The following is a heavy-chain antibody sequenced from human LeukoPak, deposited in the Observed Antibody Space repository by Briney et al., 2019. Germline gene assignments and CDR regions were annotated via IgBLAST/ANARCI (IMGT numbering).Heavy chain of an antibody. D-gene: IGHD3/OR15-3a*01. CDR2: ISNSGGST. J-gene: IGHJ4*02. CDR1: RFTFSSYA. CDR3: VDLDSGLDY. Sequence: GGSLRLSCAASRFTFSSYAMSWVRQAPGKGLEWVSAISNSGGSTYYADSVKGRFTISRDNSKNTLYLQMNSLRAEDTAVYYCVDLDSGLDYWGQGTLVTVSS. V-gene: IGHV3-23*01.